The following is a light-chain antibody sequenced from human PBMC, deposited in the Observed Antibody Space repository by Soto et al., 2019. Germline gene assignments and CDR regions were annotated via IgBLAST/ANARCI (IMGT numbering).Light chain of an antibody. J-gene: IGKJ1*01. Sequence: DIQMTQSPSSLSASVGDRVTITCRASQDIRNDLGWYQQKAGKAPKRLIYAAASLQSGVPSRFSGSGSGTEFTLTISSLQPEDFATYYCLQLNTYPRTFGQGTKVEIK. CDR1: QDIRND. V-gene: IGKV1-17*01. CDR3: LQLNTYPRT. CDR2: AAA.